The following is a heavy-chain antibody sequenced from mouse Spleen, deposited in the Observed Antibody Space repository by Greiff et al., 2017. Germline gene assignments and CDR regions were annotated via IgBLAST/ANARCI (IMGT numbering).Heavy chain of an antibody. CDR3: ARSPTTVVAPRFAY. V-gene: IGHV1-12*01. CDR2: IYPGNGDT. CDR1: GYTFTSYN. D-gene: IGHD1-1*01. J-gene: IGHJ3*01. Sequence: LQQSGAELVRPGASVKMSCKASGYTFTSYNMHWVKQTPTQGLEWIGAIYPGNGDTSYNQKFKGKATLTVDKSSSTAYMQLSSLTSEDSAVYFCARSPTTVVAPRFAYWGQGTLVTVSA.